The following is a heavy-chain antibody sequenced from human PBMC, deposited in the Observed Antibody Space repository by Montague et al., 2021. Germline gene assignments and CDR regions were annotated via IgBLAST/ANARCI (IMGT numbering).Heavy chain of an antibody. Sequence: SLSLSCAASGFSFSDYYVDWFRQAPGKGLEWVGRSRNKANSYTTDYAASVKGRFTISGDESKNSLYLQMNSLKTDDTAVYYCATEGKLPGPDFDHWGQGTLVTVSS. CDR2: SRNKANSYTT. CDR1: GFSFSDYY. V-gene: IGHV3-72*01. D-gene: IGHD1-7*01. J-gene: IGHJ4*02. CDR3: ATEGKLPGPDFDH.